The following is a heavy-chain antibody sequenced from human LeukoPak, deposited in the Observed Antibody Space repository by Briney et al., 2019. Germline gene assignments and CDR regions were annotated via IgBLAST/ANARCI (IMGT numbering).Heavy chain of an antibody. CDR1: GFTFSSYA. CDR3: ARDGRVVPAAMGAFDI. J-gene: IGHJ3*02. CDR2: ISYDGSNK. V-gene: IGHV3-30*04. D-gene: IGHD2-2*01. Sequence: PGGSLRLSCAASGFTFSSYAMHWVRQAPGKGLEWVAVISYDGSNKYYADSVKGRFTISRDNSKNTLYLQMNSLRAEDTAAYYCARDGRVVPAAMGAFDIWGQGTMVTVSS.